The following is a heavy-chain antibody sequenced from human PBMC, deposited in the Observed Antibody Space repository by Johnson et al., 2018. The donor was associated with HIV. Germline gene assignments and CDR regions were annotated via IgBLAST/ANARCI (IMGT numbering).Heavy chain of an antibody. CDR1: GFTFSSYA. J-gene: IGHJ3*02. V-gene: IGHV3-23*04. D-gene: IGHD3-22*01. CDR2: ISGSGGST. CDR3: ARGLTMIVVVDAFDI. Sequence: VQLVESGGGLVQPGGSLRLSCAASGFTFSSYAMSWVRQAPGKGLEWVSAISGSGGSTYYADSVKGRFPISRDNSKNTLYLQMNSLRAEDTSVYYCARGLTMIVVVDAFDIWGQGTMVTVSS.